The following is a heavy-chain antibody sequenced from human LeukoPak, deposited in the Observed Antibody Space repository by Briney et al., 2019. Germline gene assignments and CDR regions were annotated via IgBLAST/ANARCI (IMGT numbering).Heavy chain of an antibody. V-gene: IGHV1-2*02. Sequence: ASVKVSCKASGYTFSDHYMHWVRQAPGQGLEWMGWINPNSGGTNYAQKFQGRVTMTRDTSISTAYMELSRLRSDDTAVYYCARELAMAGENRLDYYFDYWGQGTLVTVSS. D-gene: IGHD3-16*01. CDR3: ARELAMAGENRLDYYFDY. CDR1: GYTFSDHY. CDR2: INPNSGGT. J-gene: IGHJ4*02.